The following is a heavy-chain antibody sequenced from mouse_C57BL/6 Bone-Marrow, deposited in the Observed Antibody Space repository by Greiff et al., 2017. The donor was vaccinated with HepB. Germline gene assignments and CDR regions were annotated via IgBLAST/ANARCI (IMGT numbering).Heavy chain of an antibody. CDR2: ISSGGSYT. D-gene: IGHD1-1*01. CDR1: GFTFSSYG. J-gene: IGHJ2*01. V-gene: IGHV5-6*01. CDR3: ARQSYYGSSYGY. Sequence: EVMLVESGGDLVKPGGSLKLSCAASGFTFSSYGMSWVRQTPDKRLEWVATISSGGSYTYYPDSVKGRFTISRDNAKNTLYLQMSSLKSEDTAMYYCARQSYYGSSYGYWGQGTTLTVSS.